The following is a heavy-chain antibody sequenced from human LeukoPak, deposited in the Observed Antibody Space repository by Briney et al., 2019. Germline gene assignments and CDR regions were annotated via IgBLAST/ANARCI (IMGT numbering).Heavy chain of an antibody. CDR2: ISSSGSTI. CDR3: ASIPERYYYGMDV. Sequence: RGSLRLSFSTPGFTFSDYYMSRIPQAPGKGLEWVSYISSSGSTIYYADSVKGRFTISRDNAKNSLYLQMNSLRAEDTAVYYCASIPERYYYGMDVWGQGTTVTVSS. D-gene: IGHD1-14*01. CDR1: GFTFSDYY. V-gene: IGHV3-11*01. J-gene: IGHJ6*02.